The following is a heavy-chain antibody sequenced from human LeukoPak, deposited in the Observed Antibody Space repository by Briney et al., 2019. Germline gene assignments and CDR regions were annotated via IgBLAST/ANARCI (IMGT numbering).Heavy chain of an antibody. V-gene: IGHV4-59*12. CDR1: GGSISSYY. CDR3: ARGSWYGGVDY. J-gene: IGHJ4*02. D-gene: IGHD6-13*01. CDR2: IYYSGST. Sequence: SETLSLTCSVSGGSISSYYWSWIRQPPGKGLEWIGYIYYSGSTNYNPSLKSRVTISVDTSKNQFSLKLSSVTAADTAVYYCARGSWYGGVDYWGQGTLVTVSS.